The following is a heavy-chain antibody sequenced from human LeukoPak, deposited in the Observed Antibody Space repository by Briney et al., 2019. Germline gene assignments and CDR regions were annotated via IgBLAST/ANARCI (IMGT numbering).Heavy chain of an antibody. CDR3: TTDGAYDF. V-gene: IGHV3-15*01. J-gene: IGHJ3*01. CDR2: IKSKTDGGTT. D-gene: IGHD4-17*01. CDR1: AFSFTKAW. Sequence: GGSLRLSCAASAFSFTKAWMTWIRQAPGKGPEWIGRIKSKTDGGTTDYAAPVKGRFTISRDDSKNTLYLQMNSLKTEDTAVYYCTTDGAYDFWGQGTVVTVSS.